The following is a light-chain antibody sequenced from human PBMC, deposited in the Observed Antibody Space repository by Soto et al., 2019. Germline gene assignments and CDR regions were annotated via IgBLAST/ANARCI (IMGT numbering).Light chain of an antibody. CDR3: QQRSNWPPWT. V-gene: IGKV3-11*01. CDR2: DAS. J-gene: IGKJ1*01. Sequence: IVMTQSPATLSVSPGERATLSCMSSQSVSSYLAWYQQKPGQAPRLLIYDASNRATGIPARFSGSGSGTDFTLTISSLEPEDFAVYYCQQRSNWPPWTFGQGTKVDIK. CDR1: QSVSSY.